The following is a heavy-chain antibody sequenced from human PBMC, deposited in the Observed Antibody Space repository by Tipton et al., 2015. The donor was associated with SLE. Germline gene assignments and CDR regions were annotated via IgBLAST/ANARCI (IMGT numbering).Heavy chain of an antibody. CDR2: IYTSGST. CDR1: GGSISSSSYY. Sequence: TLSLTCTVSGGSISSSSYYWSWIRQPAGKGLEWIGRIYTSGSTNYNPSLKSRVTMSVDTSKNQFSLKLSSVTAADTAVYYCARGPRDFWSGYFFDYWGQGTLVTVSS. V-gene: IGHV4-61*02. D-gene: IGHD3-3*01. J-gene: IGHJ4*02. CDR3: ARGPRDFWSGYFFDY.